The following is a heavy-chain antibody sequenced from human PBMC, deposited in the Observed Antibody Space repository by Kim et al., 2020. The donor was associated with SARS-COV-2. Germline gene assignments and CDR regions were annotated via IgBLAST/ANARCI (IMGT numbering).Heavy chain of an antibody. J-gene: IGHJ2*01. CDR3: ARHPTYCGGDCYSGRGWYFDL. Sequence: GESLKISCKGSGYSFTSYWIGWVRQMPGKGLEWMGIIYPGDSDTRYSPSFQGQVTISADKSISTAYLQWSSLKASDTAMYYCARHPTYCGGDCYSGRGWYFDLWGRGTLVTVSS. CDR1: GYSFTSYW. CDR2: IYPGDSDT. D-gene: IGHD2-21*02. V-gene: IGHV5-51*01.